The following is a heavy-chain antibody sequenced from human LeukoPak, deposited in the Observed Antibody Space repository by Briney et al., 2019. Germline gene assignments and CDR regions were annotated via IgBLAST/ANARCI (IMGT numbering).Heavy chain of an antibody. CDR1: GFTFSSYS. Sequence: QPGGSLRLSCAASGFTFSSYSMNWVRQAPGKGLEWVSSISSSSSYIYYADSVKGRFTISRDNAKNSLYLQMNSLRAEDTAVYYCAGGFEAVALRNWFDPWGQGTLVTVSS. CDR3: AGGFEAVALRNWFDP. D-gene: IGHD6-19*01. J-gene: IGHJ5*02. V-gene: IGHV3-21*01. CDR2: ISSSSSYI.